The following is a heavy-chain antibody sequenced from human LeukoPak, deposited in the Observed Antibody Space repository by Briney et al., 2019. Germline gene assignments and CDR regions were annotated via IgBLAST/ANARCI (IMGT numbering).Heavy chain of an antibody. J-gene: IGHJ4*02. D-gene: IGHD3-22*01. V-gene: IGHV4-59*08. CDR2: MYYTGST. Sequence: SETLSVTCTVSGASISSYWWGWVRQPPEKGLEWIGYMYYTGSTNYNPSLKSRVTMSVDTSKSQFYLKLSSVTAADTAVYYCARHLPYDSSAYYLAPFDYWGQGTLVTVSS. CDR3: ARHLPYDSSAYYLAPFDY. CDR1: GASISSYW.